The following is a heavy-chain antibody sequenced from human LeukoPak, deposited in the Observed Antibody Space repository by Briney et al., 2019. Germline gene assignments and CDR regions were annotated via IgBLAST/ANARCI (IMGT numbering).Heavy chain of an antibody. V-gene: IGHV5-10-1*01. Sequence: GEALQISFKGAGWSFTSYWMSWVRPMPGKGREWMGRIDPSECYTNYRPSFQGNVTISADKSIITAYLQWSSLRTSDTAMYYCARHDGPGHYYDSSAYYSNDYWGQGTLVTVSS. J-gene: IGHJ4*02. CDR2: IDPSECYT. D-gene: IGHD3-22*01. CDR3: ARHDGPGHYYDSSAYYSNDY. CDR1: GWSFTSYW.